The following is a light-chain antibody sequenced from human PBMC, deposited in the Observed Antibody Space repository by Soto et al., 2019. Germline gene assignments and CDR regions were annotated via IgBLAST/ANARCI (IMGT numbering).Light chain of an antibody. Sequence: DIQMTQSPSSVSASVGDRVTITCRASQGISNYLAWYQQKPGKVPKLLIYAASTLQSGVPSRFSGSGSGTDFTLTISSLQPEDVATYYCQKYNSAPPGTFGQGTKVDIK. J-gene: IGKJ1*01. CDR1: QGISNY. CDR3: QKYNSAPPGT. V-gene: IGKV1-27*01. CDR2: AAS.